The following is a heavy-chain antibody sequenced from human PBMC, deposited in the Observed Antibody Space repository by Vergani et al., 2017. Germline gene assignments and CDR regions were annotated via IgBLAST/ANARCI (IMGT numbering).Heavy chain of an antibody. J-gene: IGHJ6*03. Sequence: EVQLVESGGGLVQPGRSLRLSCAASGFTFDDYAMHWVRQAPGKGLEWVSGISWNSGSIGYADAVKGRFPISRDNTKNSLYLQMNSLRAEDTALYYCAKDIEGQWELSSYMDVWGKGTTVTVSS. D-gene: IGHD1-26*01. CDR2: ISWNSGSI. V-gene: IGHV3-9*01. CDR1: GFTFDDYA. CDR3: AKDIEGQWELSSYMDV.